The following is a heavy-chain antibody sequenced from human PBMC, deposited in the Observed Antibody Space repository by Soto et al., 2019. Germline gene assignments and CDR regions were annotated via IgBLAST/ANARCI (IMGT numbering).Heavy chain of an antibody. D-gene: IGHD3-22*01. Sequence: GGSLRLSCAASGFTFSSYDMHWVHQATGKGLEWVSAIGTAGDTYYPGSVKGRFTISRENAKNSLYLQMNSLRAGDTAVYYCARGLDSSGYYYGMDVWGQGTTVTVSS. CDR3: ARGLDSSGYYYGMDV. CDR2: IGTAGDT. V-gene: IGHV3-13*01. J-gene: IGHJ6*02. CDR1: GFTFSSYD.